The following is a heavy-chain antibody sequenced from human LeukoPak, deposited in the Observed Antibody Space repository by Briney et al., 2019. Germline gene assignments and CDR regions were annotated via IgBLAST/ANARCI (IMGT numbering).Heavy chain of an antibody. CDR2: IDQDGSEK. Sequence: GGSLRLSCAASGFTFSSYWMSWVRQAPGKGLEWVANIDQDGSEKYYVDSVRGRFTISRDNAKNSLFMQMNSLRVEGTAVYYCAKGRGSWPCYFDYWGQGTLVTVSS. J-gene: IGHJ4*02. V-gene: IGHV3-7*02. CDR1: GFTFSSYW. D-gene: IGHD6-13*01. CDR3: AKGRGSWPCYFDY.